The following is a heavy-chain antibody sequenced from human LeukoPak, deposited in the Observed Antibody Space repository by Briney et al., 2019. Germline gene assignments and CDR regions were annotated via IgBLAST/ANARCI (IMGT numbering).Heavy chain of an antibody. J-gene: IGHJ4*02. CDR1: GGSISSYY. CDR2: MYTSGST. CDR3: ARDDGGIRGWLLDY. D-gene: IGHD6-19*01. Sequence: SETLSLTCTVSGGSISSYYWSWIRQPAGRGLEWIGRMYTSGSTNYNPSLKSRVTMSVDTSKNQFSLKLNSVTAANTAVYYCARDDGGIRGWLLDYWGQGTLVTVSS. V-gene: IGHV4-4*07.